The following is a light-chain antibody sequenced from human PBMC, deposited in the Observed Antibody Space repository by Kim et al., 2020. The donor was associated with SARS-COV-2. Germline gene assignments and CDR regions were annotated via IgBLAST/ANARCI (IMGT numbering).Light chain of an antibody. Sequence: EIVMTQSPATLSASPGEGVTLTCRASQNIGTNLAWYQQRPGRAPRLLVYGASSPATGISARFSGSGSGTDFTLTINSLQSEDFAIYYCQQYNNWPRTLTFGGGTKVEIK. CDR3: QQYNNWPRTLT. CDR2: GAS. V-gene: IGKV3-15*01. CDR1: QNIGTN. J-gene: IGKJ4*01.